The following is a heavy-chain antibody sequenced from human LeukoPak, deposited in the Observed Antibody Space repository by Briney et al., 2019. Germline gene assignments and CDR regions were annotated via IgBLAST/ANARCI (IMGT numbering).Heavy chain of an antibody. D-gene: IGHD5-18*01. V-gene: IGHV3-23*01. Sequence: PGGSLRLSCAVSGFTFSNYDMNWVRQAPGKGLEWVSAIDSGATNTYYADFVKGRFTISRDNSRNTLYLQMNSLRAEDTAVYFCAKESGYIHGYGCFDYWGRGTLVTVSS. CDR2: IDSGATNT. CDR3: AKESGYIHGYGCFDY. J-gene: IGHJ4*02. CDR1: GFTFSNYD.